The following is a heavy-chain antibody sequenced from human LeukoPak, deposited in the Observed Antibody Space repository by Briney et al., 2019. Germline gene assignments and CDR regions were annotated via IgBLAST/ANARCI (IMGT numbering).Heavy chain of an antibody. CDR3: AKDRASSGWGLVY. J-gene: IGHJ4*02. CDR2: ISGSGGST. D-gene: IGHD6-19*01. Sequence: GGSLRLSCAASGFTFSGYAMSWVRQAPGKGLEWVSAISGSGGSTYYADSVKGRFTISRDNSKNTLYLQMNSLRAEDTAVYYCAKDRASSGWGLVYWGQGTLVTVSS. CDR1: GFTFSGYA. V-gene: IGHV3-23*01.